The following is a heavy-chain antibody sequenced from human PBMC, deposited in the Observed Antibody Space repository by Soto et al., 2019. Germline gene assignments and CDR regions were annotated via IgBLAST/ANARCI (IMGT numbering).Heavy chain of an antibody. V-gene: IGHV4-59*01. Sequence: QVQLQESGPGLVVPSGTLSLTCTVSGASMTNSSWHWIRQPPGKGLEWVGYVSYSGNTRHNPSLNNRVTISVASSTNRFYLKLTSVTAADTALYYGARDRTSFGLHVWGQGTKVPVSS. J-gene: IGHJ6*02. D-gene: IGHD1-7*01. CDR2: VSYSGNT. CDR1: GASMTNSS. CDR3: ARDRTSFGLHV.